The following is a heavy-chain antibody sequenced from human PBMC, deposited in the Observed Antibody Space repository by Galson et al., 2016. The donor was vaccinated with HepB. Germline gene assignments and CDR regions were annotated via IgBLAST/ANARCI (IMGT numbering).Heavy chain of an antibody. CDR1: GDSVSSDTAA. CDR2: TYYRSKWYN. Sequence: CAISGDSVSSDTAAWNWIRQSPSRGLEWLGRTYYRSKWYNDYAVSVKSRITISPDTSTNQFSLQLSSVTPEDTAVYYCAREPGHCTGNSCYSGGMDVWGQGTTVTVSS. J-gene: IGHJ6*02. CDR3: AREPGHCTGNSCYSGGMDV. D-gene: IGHD2-15*01. V-gene: IGHV6-1*01.